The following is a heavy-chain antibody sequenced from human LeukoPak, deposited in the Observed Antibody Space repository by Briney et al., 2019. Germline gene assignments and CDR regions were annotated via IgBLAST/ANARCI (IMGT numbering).Heavy chain of an antibody. Sequence: ASVKVSCKASGYTFTSYGISWVRQAPGQGLEWMGWISAYNGNTNYAQKLQGRVTMTTDTSASTAYMEPRSLRSDDTAVYYCARVFIVVVTATTHWYFDLWGRGTLVTVSS. V-gene: IGHV1-18*01. D-gene: IGHD2-21*02. CDR1: GYTFTSYG. CDR3: ARVFIVVVTATTHWYFDL. CDR2: ISAYNGNT. J-gene: IGHJ2*01.